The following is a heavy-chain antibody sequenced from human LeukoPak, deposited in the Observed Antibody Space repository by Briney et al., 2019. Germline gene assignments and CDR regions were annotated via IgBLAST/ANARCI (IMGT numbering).Heavy chain of an antibody. CDR2: INHSGST. V-gene: IGHV4-34*01. J-gene: IGHJ4*02. CDR3: ARPSSRHKYYFDY. CDR1: GGSFSGYY. Sequence: SETLSLTCAVYGGSFSGYYWSWIRQPPGKGLEWIREINHSGSTNYNPSLKSRVTISVDKSKNQFSLKLSSVTAADTAVYYCARPSSRHKYYFDYWGQGTLVTVSS. D-gene: IGHD6-13*01.